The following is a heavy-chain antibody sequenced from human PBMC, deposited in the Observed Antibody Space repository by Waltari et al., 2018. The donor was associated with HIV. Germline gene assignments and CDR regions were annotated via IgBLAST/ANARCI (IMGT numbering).Heavy chain of an antibody. CDR3: VRGSSRCDSSSLGYFDF. CDR2: ISQSGSN. D-gene: IGHD1-26*01. CDR1: GGSITSGDYY. Sequence: QVLLQESGPGLVKPSQTLSLACTVSGGSITSGDYYWRWVRRPPGKGLEWIGYISQSGSNDKNPSLRSRVSISGDTSKNQFSLRLRSVTAADTAVYYCVRGSSRCDSSSLGYFDFWGQGTPVTVSS. J-gene: IGHJ4*02. V-gene: IGHV4-30-4*01.